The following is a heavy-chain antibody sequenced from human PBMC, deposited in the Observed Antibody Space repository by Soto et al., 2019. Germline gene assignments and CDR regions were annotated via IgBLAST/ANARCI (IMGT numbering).Heavy chain of an antibody. CDR2: IIPIFGTV. V-gene: IGHV1-69*12. CDR3: ARGNHRWLPLWYFDL. Sequence: QVQLVQSGAEVKKPGSSVKVSCKASGGTFSNYPISWVRQAPGQGLEWMGGIIPIFGTVNYAQKFQGRVKITADESTSTAYMELSSLRSEDTAVYYCARGNHRWLPLWYFDLWGRGTLVTVSS. CDR1: GGTFSNYP. D-gene: IGHD5-12*01. J-gene: IGHJ2*01.